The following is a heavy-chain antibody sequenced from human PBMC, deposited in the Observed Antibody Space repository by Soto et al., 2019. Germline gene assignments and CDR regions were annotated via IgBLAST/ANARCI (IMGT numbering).Heavy chain of an antibody. CDR2: ISSSSYI. J-gene: IGHJ3*02. CDR3: ARGYSSGWYRGQGWSDAFDI. V-gene: IGHV3-21*01. D-gene: IGHD6-19*01. CDR1: GFTFSSYS. Sequence: PGGSLRLSCAASGFTFSSYSMNWVRQAPGKGLEWVSSISSSSYIYYADSVKGRFTISRDNAKNSLYLQMNSLRAEDTAVYYCARGYSSGWYRGQGWSDAFDIWGQGTMVTVSS.